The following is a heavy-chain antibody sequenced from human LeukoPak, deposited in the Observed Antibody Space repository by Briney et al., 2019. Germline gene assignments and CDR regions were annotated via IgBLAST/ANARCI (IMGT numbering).Heavy chain of an antibody. J-gene: IGHJ4*02. Sequence: PGGSLRLSCAASGFTFSSYAMHWVRQAPGKGLEWVAVISYDGSNKYYADSVKGRFTISRDNSKNTLYLQMNSLRAEDTAVYYCARRGYSYGPTGYYFDYWGQGTLVTVSS. CDR3: ARRGYSYGPTGYYFDY. CDR1: GFTFSSYA. CDR2: ISYDGSNK. D-gene: IGHD5-18*01. V-gene: IGHV3-30-3*01.